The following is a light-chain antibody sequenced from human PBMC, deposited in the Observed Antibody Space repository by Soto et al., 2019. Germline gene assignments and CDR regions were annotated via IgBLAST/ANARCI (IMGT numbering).Light chain of an antibody. CDR1: QSISSY. CDR2: AAS. CDR3: QQSYSTPPFT. Sequence: DIQLTQSPSSLSASVGDRVTITCRASQSISSYLNWFQQRPGKAPMLLIYAASSLQSGVPSRFSGSGSGTDFTLTISSLQPEDFATYYCQQSYSTPPFTFGPGTKVDI. J-gene: IGKJ3*01. V-gene: IGKV1-39*01.